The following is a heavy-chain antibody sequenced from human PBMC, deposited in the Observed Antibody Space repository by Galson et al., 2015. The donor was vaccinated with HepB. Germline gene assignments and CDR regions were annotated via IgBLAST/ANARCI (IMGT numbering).Heavy chain of an antibody. CDR2: INPNSGNT. CDR1: GYTFTTYD. J-gene: IGHJ4*02. Sequence: SVKVSCKASGYTFTTYDINWVRQTTGQGLEWMGWINPNSGNTGYAQTFQGRVTMTRDTSISTAYMELSGLKSDDTAVYYCVRGPRNWGFDYWGQGTLVTVSS. CDR3: VRGPRNWGFDY. D-gene: IGHD7-27*01. V-gene: IGHV1-8*01.